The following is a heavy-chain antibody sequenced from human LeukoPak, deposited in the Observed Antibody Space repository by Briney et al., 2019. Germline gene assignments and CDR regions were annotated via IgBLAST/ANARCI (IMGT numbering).Heavy chain of an antibody. CDR3: ARRYCSSTSCGYFDY. CDR2: IYPGDSDT. J-gene: IGHJ4*02. Sequence: GESLKISCKGSGHSFTSYWIGWVRQMPGKGLEWMGIIYPGDSDTRYSPSFQGQVTISADKSISTAYLQWSSLKASDTAMYYCARRYCSSTSCGYFDYWGQGTLVTVSS. CDR1: GHSFTSYW. V-gene: IGHV5-51*01. D-gene: IGHD2-2*01.